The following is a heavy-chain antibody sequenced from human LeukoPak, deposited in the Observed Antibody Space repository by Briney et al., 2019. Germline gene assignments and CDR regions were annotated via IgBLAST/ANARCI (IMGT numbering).Heavy chain of an antibody. J-gene: IGHJ3*02. CDR2: IIPIFGTA. CDR1: GGTFCSYA. D-gene: IGHD3/OR15-3a*01. V-gene: IGHV1-69*06. Sequence: GASVKVSCKVSGGTFCSYAISWVQQAPGQGLEWMGRIIPIFGTANYAQKFQGRVTITADKSTSTAYMELSSLRSEDTAVYYCARPGLDDAFDIWGQGTMVTVSS. CDR3: ARPGLDDAFDI.